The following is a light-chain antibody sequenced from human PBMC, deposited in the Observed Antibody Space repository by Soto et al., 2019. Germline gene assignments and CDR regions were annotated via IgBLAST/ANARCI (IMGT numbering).Light chain of an antibody. Sequence: DSSTRSSRASQTIDSWLAWYQQRPGKPPNLLIYKASTLASGVPSRFSGNGSGPEFTLTCSLLKPDDSATHSRKVPPNLSETFAQGTKLAIK. V-gene: IGKV1-5*03. CDR2: KAS. CDR1: QTIDSW. CDR3: KVPPNLSET. J-gene: IGKJ1*01.